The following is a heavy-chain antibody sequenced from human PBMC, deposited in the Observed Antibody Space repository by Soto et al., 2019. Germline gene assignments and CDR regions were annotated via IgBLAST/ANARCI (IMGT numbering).Heavy chain of an antibody. V-gene: IGHV1-69*06. CDR3: AKVVPAANYYYYYGMDV. CDR2: IIPIFGTA. Sequence: SVKVSCKASGGTFSSYAISWVRQAPGQGLEWMGGIIPIFGTANYAQKFQGRVTITADKSTSTAYMELSSLRSEDTAVYYCAKVVPAANYYYYYGMDVWGQGXTVTVSS. J-gene: IGHJ6*02. D-gene: IGHD2-2*01. CDR1: GGTFSSYA.